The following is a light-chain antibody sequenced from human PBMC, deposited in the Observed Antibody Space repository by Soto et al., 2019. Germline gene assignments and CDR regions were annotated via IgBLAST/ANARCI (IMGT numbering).Light chain of an antibody. CDR2: GVS. CDR3: QQRSNRIT. CDR1: QSVNNN. V-gene: IGKV3-11*01. Sequence: EIVMTQSPATLSVFPGERATLSCRASQSVNNNLAWYQQKPGQAPRLLIHGVSTRATGIPARFSGSGSGTDFTLTVSSLEPEDFALYYCQQRSNRITFGQGTRLEIK. J-gene: IGKJ5*01.